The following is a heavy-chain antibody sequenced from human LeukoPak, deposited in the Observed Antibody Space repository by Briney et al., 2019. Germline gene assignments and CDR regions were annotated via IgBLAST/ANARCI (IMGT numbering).Heavy chain of an antibody. CDR2: FHSGGST. D-gene: IGHD3-10*01. CDR3: AKGSGSPRLRFDY. V-gene: IGHV3-53*01. CDR1: GFTVSSNY. Sequence: GGSLRLSCTASGFTVSSNYLIWVRQAPGKGLEWVSLFHSGGSTDHADSVRGRFTISRDDSKNTLYLQMNSLRAEDTAVYYCAKGSGSPRLRFDYWGQGTLVTVSS. J-gene: IGHJ4*02.